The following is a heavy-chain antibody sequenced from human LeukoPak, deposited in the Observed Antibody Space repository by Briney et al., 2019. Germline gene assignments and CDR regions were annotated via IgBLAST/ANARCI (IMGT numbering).Heavy chain of an antibody. D-gene: IGHD3-10*01. Sequence: PGESLRLSCEASGYTFSGHAMSWVRQAPGKGLEWVSTIRGTTGTIYYADSVKGRFTISTVNSKNTLYLQMKSLRAEDTAEYHCARVKGYFDSGNYCGFFDFWGQGNLVTVSS. CDR1: GYTFSGHA. V-gene: IGHV3-23*01. CDR3: ARVKGYFDSGNYCGFFDF. CDR2: IRGTTGTI. J-gene: IGHJ4*02.